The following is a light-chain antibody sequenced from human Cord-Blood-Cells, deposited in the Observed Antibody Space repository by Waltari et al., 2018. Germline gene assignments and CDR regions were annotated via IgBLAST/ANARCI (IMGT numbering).Light chain of an antibody. CDR1: QGISSY. J-gene: IGKJ2*01. Sequence: AIRMTQSPSSLSASTGDRVTITCRASQGISSYLAWYQQKRGKAPKLLIYAASTLQSGVPSRFSGSGSGTDFTLTISCLQSEDFATYYCQQYYSYPHTFGQGTKLEIK. CDR3: QQYYSYPHT. CDR2: AAS. V-gene: IGKV1-8*01.